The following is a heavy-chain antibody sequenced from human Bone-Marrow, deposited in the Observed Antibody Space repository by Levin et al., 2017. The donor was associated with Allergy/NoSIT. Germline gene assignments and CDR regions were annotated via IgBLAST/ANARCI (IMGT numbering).Heavy chain of an antibody. CDR3: ARGTVVRYCSGGSCYSNFDY. CDR1: GFTFSSYS. CDR2: ISSSSSTI. J-gene: IGHJ4*02. Sequence: GGSLRLSCAASGFTFSSYSMNWVRQAPGKGLEWVSYISSSSSTIYYADSVKGRFTISRDNAKNSLYLQMNSLRAEDTAVYYCARGTVVRYCSGGSCYSNFDYWGQGTLVTVSS. D-gene: IGHD2-15*01. V-gene: IGHV3-48*01.